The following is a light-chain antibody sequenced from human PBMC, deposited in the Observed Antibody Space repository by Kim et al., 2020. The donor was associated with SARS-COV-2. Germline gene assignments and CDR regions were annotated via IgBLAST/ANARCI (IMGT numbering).Light chain of an antibody. J-gene: IGLJ2*01. CDR3: NSRDSSGVV. CDR2: GKN. V-gene: IGLV3-19*01. CDR1: SLRNYY. Sequence: VALGQTVRIKCQGDSLRNYYASWYQQKPGQAPVLVFYGKNNRPSGIPERFSGSSSRNTASLTITATQAEDEADYYCNSRDSSGVVFGGGTKVTVL.